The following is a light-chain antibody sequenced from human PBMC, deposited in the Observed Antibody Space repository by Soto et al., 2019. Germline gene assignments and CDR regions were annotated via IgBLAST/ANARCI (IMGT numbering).Light chain of an antibody. Sequence: QSVLTQPASVSGSPGQSITISCTGTSSDVGGYNYVSWSQQHPGKAPKLIIYEVNNRPSGVSNRFSGSKSGNTASLTISGLQGGDEGDYYCSSYTITDTYVFGSGTKLTVL. CDR3: SSYTITDTYV. V-gene: IGLV2-14*01. CDR1: SSDVGGYNY. J-gene: IGLJ1*01. CDR2: EVN.